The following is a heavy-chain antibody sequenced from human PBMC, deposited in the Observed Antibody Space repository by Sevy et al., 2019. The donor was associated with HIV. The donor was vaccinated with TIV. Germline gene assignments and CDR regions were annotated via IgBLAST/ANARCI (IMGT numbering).Heavy chain of an antibody. J-gene: IGHJ5*02. Sequence: GGSLRLSCAASGFTFSSYGMHWVRQAPGKGLEWVAFIRYDGSNKYYADSVKGRFTISRDNSKNTLYLQMNSLRAEDTAVYSCAKDRSSRAINNWFDPWGQGTLVTVSS. CDR3: AKDRSSRAINNWFDP. CDR2: IRYDGSNK. V-gene: IGHV3-30*02. D-gene: IGHD6-6*01. CDR1: GFTFSSYG.